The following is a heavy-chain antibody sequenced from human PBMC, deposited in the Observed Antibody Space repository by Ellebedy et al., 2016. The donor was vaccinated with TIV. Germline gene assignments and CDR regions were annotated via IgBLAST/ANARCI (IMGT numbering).Heavy chain of an antibody. J-gene: IGHJ4*02. CDR1: GFTFDDYA. CDR2: ITWNSGSI. Sequence: SLKISCAASGFTFDDYAMHWVRQAPGKGLEWVSGITWNSGSIGYADSVKGRFTISRDNSKNTLYLHMNSLRAEDTAVYYCASPSGRGFWTGYLDYWGQGTLVIVSS. CDR3: ASPSGRGFWTGYLDY. V-gene: IGHV3-9*01. D-gene: IGHD3/OR15-3a*01.